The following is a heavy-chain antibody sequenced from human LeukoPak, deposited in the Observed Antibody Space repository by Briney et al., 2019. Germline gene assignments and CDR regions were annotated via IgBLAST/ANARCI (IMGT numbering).Heavy chain of an antibody. V-gene: IGHV3-30*02. Sequence: GGSLRLSCAASGFTFSSYGMHWVRQAPGKGLEWVAFIWYDGSNKYYADSVKGRFTISRDNSKNTLYLQMNSLRAEDTAVYYCAKVESIVVVPAAPLAEYFQHWGQGTLVTVSS. D-gene: IGHD2-2*01. CDR3: AKVESIVVVPAAPLAEYFQH. CDR2: IWYDGSNK. J-gene: IGHJ1*01. CDR1: GFTFSSYG.